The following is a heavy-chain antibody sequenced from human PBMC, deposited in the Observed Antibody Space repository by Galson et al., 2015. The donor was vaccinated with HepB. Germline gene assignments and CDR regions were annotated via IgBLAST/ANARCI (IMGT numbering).Heavy chain of an antibody. D-gene: IGHD6-6*01. CDR1: GYTFTSYY. J-gene: IGHJ4*02. CDR3: ARDLHASGYSSSSVSDY. V-gene: IGHV1-46*01. Sequence: SVKVSCKASGYTFTSYYMHWVRQAPGQGLEWMGIINPSGGSTSYAQKFQGRVTMTRDTSTSTVYMELSSLRSEDTAVYYCARDLHASGYSSSSVSDYWGQGTLVTVSS. CDR2: INPSGGST.